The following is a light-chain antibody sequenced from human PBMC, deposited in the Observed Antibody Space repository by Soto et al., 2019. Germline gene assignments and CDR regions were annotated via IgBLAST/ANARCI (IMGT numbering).Light chain of an antibody. CDR2: AAY. Sequence: DIQMTQSPSSLSASVGDRVTITCRASQNIRNYLNWYQQTPGTAPKLLIYAAYNLQSGVPSRFSGSGSGADSTLTISSLQPEDSATYYCQQSSSTPYSFGQGTKLQIK. J-gene: IGKJ2*03. V-gene: IGKV1-39*01. CDR3: QQSSSTPYS. CDR1: QNIRNY.